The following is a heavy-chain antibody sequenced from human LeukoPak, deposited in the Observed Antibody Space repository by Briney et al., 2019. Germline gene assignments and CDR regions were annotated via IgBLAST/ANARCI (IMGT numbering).Heavy chain of an antibody. J-gene: IGHJ6*02. V-gene: IGHV3-30*02. Sequence: PGGSLRLSCAPSAFTFTRFGLHWVRQAPGKGLEWVAFIQYDGSGRYADSVKDRFTISRDNSKNTEYLQMNSLRVEAMAVFYCARGLNYGLDVWGQGTTVTVSS. CDR2: IQYDGSGR. CDR1: AFTFTRFG. CDR3: ARGLNYGLDV.